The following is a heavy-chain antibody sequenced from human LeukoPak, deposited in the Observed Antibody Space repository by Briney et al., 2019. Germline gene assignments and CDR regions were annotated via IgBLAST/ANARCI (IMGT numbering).Heavy chain of an antibody. CDR3: ARGDIVVVPAAAKFDP. CDR1: GFTVSSNY. V-gene: IGHV3-66*01. CDR2: IYSGGST. Sequence: GGSLRLSCAASGFTVSSNYMSWVRQAPGKGLEWVSVIYSGGSTYYADSVKGRFTISRDNAKNSLYLQMNSLRAEDTAVYYCARGDIVVVPAAAKFDPWGQGTLVTVSS. D-gene: IGHD2-2*01. J-gene: IGHJ5*02.